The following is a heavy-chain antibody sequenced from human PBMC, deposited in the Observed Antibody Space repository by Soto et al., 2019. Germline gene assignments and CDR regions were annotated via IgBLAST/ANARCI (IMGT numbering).Heavy chain of an antibody. J-gene: IGHJ5*02. V-gene: IGHV1-18*01. CDR1: GYTFTSYG. D-gene: IGHD3-10*01. CDR2: ISAYNGNT. Sequence: ASVKVSCKASGYTFTSYGISWVRQAPGQGLEWMGWISAYNGNTNYAQKLQGRVTMTTDTSTSTAYMELRSLRSDDTAVYYCAGRESLYNWFDPWGQGTLVTVSS. CDR3: AGRESLYNWFDP.